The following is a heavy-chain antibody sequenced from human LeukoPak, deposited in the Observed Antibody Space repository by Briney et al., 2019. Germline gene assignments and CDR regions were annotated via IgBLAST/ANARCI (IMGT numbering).Heavy chain of an antibody. D-gene: IGHD6-13*01. J-gene: IGHJ5*02. CDR1: GGSISSYY. CDR3: ARIDSSTTFDP. Sequence: PSDTLSLTCTVSGGSISSYYWSWIRQPPGKGLEWIGYIYYSGSTNYNPSLKSRVTISVDTSKNQFSLKLSSVTAADTAVYYCARIDSSTTFDPWGQGTLVTVSS. CDR2: IYYSGST. V-gene: IGHV4-59*07.